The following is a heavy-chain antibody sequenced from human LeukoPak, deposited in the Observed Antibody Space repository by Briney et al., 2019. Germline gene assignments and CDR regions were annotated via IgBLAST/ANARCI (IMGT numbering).Heavy chain of an antibody. CDR3: ARVKILEWLPDY. CDR1: GFTFSSYG. CDR2: IWYDGSNK. D-gene: IGHD3-3*01. V-gene: IGHV3-33*01. J-gene: IGHJ4*02. Sequence: GGSLRLSCAASGFTFSSYGMHWVRQAPGEGLEWGAVIWYDGSNKYYADSVKGRFTISRDNSKNTLYLQMNSLRAEDTAVYYCARVKILEWLPDYWGQGTLVTVSS.